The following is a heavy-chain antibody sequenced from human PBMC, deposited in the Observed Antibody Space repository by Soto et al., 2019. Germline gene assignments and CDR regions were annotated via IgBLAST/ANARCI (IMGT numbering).Heavy chain of an antibody. CDR2: ISAYNGNT. Sequence: ASVKVSCKASGYTFTSYVISWVRQAPGQGLEWMGWISAYNGNTNYAQKLQGRVTMTTDTSTSTAYMELRSLRSDDTAVYYCARKWGIAAACTGGAGYNWFYPRGQRTLVTVSS. CDR1: GYTFTSYV. CDR3: ARKWGIAAACTGGAGYNWFYP. V-gene: IGHV1-18*01. D-gene: IGHD6-13*01. J-gene: IGHJ5*02.